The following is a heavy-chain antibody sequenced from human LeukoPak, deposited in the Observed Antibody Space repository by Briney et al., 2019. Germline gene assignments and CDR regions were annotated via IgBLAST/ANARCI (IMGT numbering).Heavy chain of an antibody. J-gene: IGHJ4*02. CDR3: ARGQGYSYDYYFDY. CDR1: GGSISSYY. V-gene: IGHV4-59*01. CDR2: IYYSGST. D-gene: IGHD5-18*01. Sequence: SETLSLTCTVSGGSISSYYWSWIRKPPGKGLERIGYIYYSGSTNYNPSLKSRVTISVDTSENQFSLNLNSVTAADTAVYYCARGQGYSYDYYFDYWGQGTLVTVSS.